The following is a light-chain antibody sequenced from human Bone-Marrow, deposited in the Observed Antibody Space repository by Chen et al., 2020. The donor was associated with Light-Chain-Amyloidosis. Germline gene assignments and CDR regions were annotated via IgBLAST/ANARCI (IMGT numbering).Light chain of an antibody. J-gene: IGLJ3*02. Sequence: SYVLTSPSSVTAAPGQTATTPCGGNNIGSTSVHWYQQTPGQAPLLVVYDDSDRPSGIPERLSGSNSGNTATLTISRVEAGDEADYYCQVWDRSSDRPVFGGGTKLTVL. V-gene: IGLV3-21*02. CDR2: DDS. CDR1: NIGSTS. CDR3: QVWDRSSDRPV.